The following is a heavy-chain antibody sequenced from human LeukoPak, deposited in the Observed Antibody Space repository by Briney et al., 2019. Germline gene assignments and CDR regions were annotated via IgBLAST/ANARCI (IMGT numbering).Heavy chain of an antibody. CDR2: ISSSSSYI. CDR1: GFTFSSYS. Sequence: GGSLRLSCAASGFTFSSYSMNWVRQAPGKGLEWVSSISSSSSYIYYADSVKGRFTISRDNAKNSLYLQMHSLRAEDTAVYHCARVAVAAFDYWGQGTLVTVSS. J-gene: IGHJ4*02. D-gene: IGHD6-19*01. V-gene: IGHV3-21*01. CDR3: ARVAVAAFDY.